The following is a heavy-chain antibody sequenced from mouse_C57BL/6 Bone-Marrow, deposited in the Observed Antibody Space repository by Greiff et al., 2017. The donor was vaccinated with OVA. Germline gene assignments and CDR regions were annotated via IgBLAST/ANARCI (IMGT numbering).Heavy chain of an antibody. CDR1: GYTFTSYW. J-gene: IGHJ1*03. V-gene: IGHV1-72*01. D-gene: IGHD1-1*01. CDR3: ARYYGSPYWYFDV. CDR2: IDPNSGGT. Sequence: QVQLQQPGAELVKPGASVKLSCKASGYTFTSYWMHWVKQRPGRGLEWIGGIDPNSGGTKYNEKFKSKATLTVDKPSSTAYMQLSSLTSEDSAVYDCARYYGSPYWYFDVWGTGTTVTVSS.